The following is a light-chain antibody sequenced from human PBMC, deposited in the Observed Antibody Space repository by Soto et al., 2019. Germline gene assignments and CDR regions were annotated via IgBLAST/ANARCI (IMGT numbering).Light chain of an antibody. V-gene: IGKV4-1*01. Sequence: DIEMTQSPDFLPVTLGERATITCKSSQSLFYSPTNKNYIAWYRQTPGQPPKLLIAWASARASGVPERFIGSGSGTDFTLTITSLQAEDMAVYHCQQYYSPPYTFGQGTKLEIK. CDR2: WAS. J-gene: IGKJ2*01. CDR1: QSLFYSPTNKNY. CDR3: QQYYSPPYT.